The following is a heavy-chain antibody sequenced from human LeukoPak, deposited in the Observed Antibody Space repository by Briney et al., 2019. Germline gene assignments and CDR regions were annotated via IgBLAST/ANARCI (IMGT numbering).Heavy chain of an antibody. CDR2: INPNSGDT. Sequence: ASVKLSCKASGYTFNAYYIHWVRQARGQGLEWMGWINPNSGDTKSDQKFQGRVTMTRDTSISTAYMELSRLRSDDTAVYYCARDPIVAAGYYYGMDVWGQGTTVTVSS. CDR3: ARDPIVAAGYYYGMDV. J-gene: IGHJ6*02. D-gene: IGHD6-13*01. V-gene: IGHV1-2*02. CDR1: GYTFNAYY.